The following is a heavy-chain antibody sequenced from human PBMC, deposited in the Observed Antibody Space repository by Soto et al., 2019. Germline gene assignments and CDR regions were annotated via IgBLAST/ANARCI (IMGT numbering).Heavy chain of an antibody. V-gene: IGHV2-5*02. J-gene: IGHJ4*02. CDR3: AHRPEAKGLFDY. CDR2: IYWDDDK. Sequence: QITLKESGPTLVKPTQTLTLTCTFSGFSLSTSGVGVGWIRQPPGKALEWLALIYWDDDKRYSPSLKTRLTITKDTSKNHVVLTMTNMDPVDTATYYCAHRPEAKGLFDYWGQGTLVTVSS. CDR1: GFSLSTSGVG.